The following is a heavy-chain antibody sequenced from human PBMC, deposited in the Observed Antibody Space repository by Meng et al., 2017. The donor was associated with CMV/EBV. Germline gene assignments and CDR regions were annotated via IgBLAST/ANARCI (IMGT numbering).Heavy chain of an antibody. CDR2: INHSGST. Sequence: GSFSGSYWRWLRQPPGKGLEWIGEINHSGSTNYNPSLKSRVTISVDTSKNQFSLKLSSVTAADTAVYYCASLNYCSSTSCSRRLDYWGQGTLVTVSS. J-gene: IGHJ4*02. V-gene: IGHV4-34*01. CDR3: ASLNYCSSTSCSRRLDY. CDR1: GSFSGSY. D-gene: IGHD2-2*01.